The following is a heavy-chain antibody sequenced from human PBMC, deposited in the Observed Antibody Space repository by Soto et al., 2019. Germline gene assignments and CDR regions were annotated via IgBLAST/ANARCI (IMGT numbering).Heavy chain of an antibody. CDR2: ICGTSNST. D-gene: IGHD2-15*01. CDR1: AFTFISYA. J-gene: IGHJ4*02. Sequence: GAPLRLSCSASAFTFISYAMTWVRQDPGKGLEWVSVICGTSNSTYYADSVKGRFTISRDNSKNTLYLQMSSLRADDTALYYCEKTSGGSCYSNLDYRGQGTLVTVSS. CDR3: EKTSGGSCYSNLDY. V-gene: IGHV3-23*01.